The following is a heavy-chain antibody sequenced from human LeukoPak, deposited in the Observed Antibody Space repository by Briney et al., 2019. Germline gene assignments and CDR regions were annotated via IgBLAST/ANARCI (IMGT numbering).Heavy chain of an antibody. CDR2: IHRSGST. D-gene: IGHD2-2*02. V-gene: IGHV4-38-2*02. CDR1: DYSISSGYY. J-gene: IGHJ4*02. Sequence: SETLSLTCTVSDYSISSGYYWDWIRQPPGKGLEWIGSIHRSGSTYYNPSLKSRVTISVDTSKNQFSLKLRSVTAADTALYYCARGYTNSAFDYGGQGTLVTISA. CDR3: ARGYTNSAFDY.